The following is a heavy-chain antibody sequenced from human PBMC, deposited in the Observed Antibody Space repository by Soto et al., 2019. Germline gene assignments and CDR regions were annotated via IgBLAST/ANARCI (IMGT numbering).Heavy chain of an antibody. CDR3: ARWRVPNTAMVTRFFTYYGMDV. CDR1: GGTFSSYA. CDR2: IIPIFGTA. Sequence: QVQLVQSGAEVKKPGSSVKVSCKASGGTFSSYAISWVRQAPGQGLEWMGGIIPIFGTANYAQKFQGRVTITADESTSTAYMELSSLRSEDTAVYYCARWRVPNTAMVTRFFTYYGMDVWGHGTTVTVSS. J-gene: IGHJ6*02. D-gene: IGHD5-18*01. V-gene: IGHV1-69*12.